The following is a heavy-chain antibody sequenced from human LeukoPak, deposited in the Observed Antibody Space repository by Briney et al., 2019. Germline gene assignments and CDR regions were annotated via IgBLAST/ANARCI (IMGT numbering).Heavy chain of an antibody. Sequence: ASVKVSCKASGYTFTSYYMHWVRQAPGQGLEWMGIINPSGGSTSYAQKFRGRVTMTRDTSTSTVYMELSSLRSEDAAVYYCARDSVRNRLYNWFDPWGQGTLATVSS. V-gene: IGHV1-46*01. J-gene: IGHJ5*02. CDR2: INPSGGST. D-gene: IGHD6-25*01. CDR1: GYTFTSYY. CDR3: ARDSVRNRLYNWFDP.